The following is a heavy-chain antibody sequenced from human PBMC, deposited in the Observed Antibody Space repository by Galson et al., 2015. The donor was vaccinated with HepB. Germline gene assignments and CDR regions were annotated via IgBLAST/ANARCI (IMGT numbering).Heavy chain of an antibody. J-gene: IGHJ2*01. CDR1: GFSLTTSGVG. D-gene: IGHD4-17*01. V-gene: IGHV2-5*02. CDR3: AHHYGSYGFFDL. CDR2: IYWDDDQ. Sequence: PALVKPTQTLTLNCTFSGFSLTTSGVGVGWIRQPPGKALEWLALIYWDDDQRYRPSLKRRLTNTKDTSNNQVVLTLTNMDPVDTATYYVAHHYGSYGFFDLWGRGSWVTVSS.